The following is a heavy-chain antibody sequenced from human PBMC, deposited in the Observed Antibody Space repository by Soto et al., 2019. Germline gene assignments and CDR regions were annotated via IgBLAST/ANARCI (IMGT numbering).Heavy chain of an antibody. CDR1: GFTFSSYA. Sequence: LRLSCAASGFTFSSYAMHWVRQAPGKGLEWVAVISYDGSNKYYADSVKGRFTISRDNSKNTLYLQMNSLRAEDTAVYYCARDQGVGVIPIYGMDVWGQGTTVTVSS. CDR3: ARDQGVGVIPIYGMDV. CDR2: ISYDGSNK. V-gene: IGHV3-30-3*01. J-gene: IGHJ6*02. D-gene: IGHD3-10*01.